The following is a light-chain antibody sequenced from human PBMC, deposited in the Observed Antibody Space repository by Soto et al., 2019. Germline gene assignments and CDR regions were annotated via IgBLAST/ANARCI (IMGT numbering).Light chain of an antibody. CDR2: DAS. J-gene: IGKJ4*01. Sequence: DIPMTPSPSSLSASVGDRVTITCQASQDISNYLNWYQQKPGKAPKLLIYDASNLETGVPSRFSGSGSGTDFTFTISRLQPEDIATYYCQQYDNLPFGGGTKVEIK. CDR1: QDISNY. CDR3: QQYDNLP. V-gene: IGKV1-33*01.